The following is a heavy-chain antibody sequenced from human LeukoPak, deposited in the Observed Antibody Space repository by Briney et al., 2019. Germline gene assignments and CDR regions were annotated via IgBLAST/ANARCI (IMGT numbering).Heavy chain of an antibody. J-gene: IGHJ3*02. D-gene: IGHD5-24*01. V-gene: IGHV3-21*06. CDR3: ARGATTLQREDAFDI. CDR2: ISTSSGYI. Sequence: GESLRLSCAASGFIFKTYSMDLVRQAPGKGLEWVSSISTSSGYIYYADSVKGRFTISRDNAKNLLFLQMNSLRAEDTAVYYCARGATTLQREDAFDIWGQGTMVTVSS. CDR1: GFIFKTYS.